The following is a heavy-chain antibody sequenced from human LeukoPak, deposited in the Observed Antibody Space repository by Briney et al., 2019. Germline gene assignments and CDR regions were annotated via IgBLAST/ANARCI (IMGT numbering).Heavy chain of an antibody. CDR1: GFTFSSYA. CDR2: ISYDGSNK. J-gene: IGHJ3*02. CDR3: AREESAFDI. V-gene: IGHV3-30-3*01. Sequence: PGRSLRLSCAASGFTFSSYAMHWVRQAPGKGLEWVAVISYDGSNKYYADSVKGRFTISRDNSKNTLYLQMNSLRAEDTAVYYCAREESAFDIWGQGTMVTVSS.